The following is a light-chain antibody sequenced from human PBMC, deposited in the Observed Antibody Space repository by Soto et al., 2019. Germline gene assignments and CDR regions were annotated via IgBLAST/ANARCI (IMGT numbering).Light chain of an antibody. CDR1: QTVSSN. CDR2: DAS. Sequence: EIVLTQSPATLSVSPGERATLYCRASQTVSSNFAWFQQRPGQAPRLLIYDASTRATGIAARLSGSGSGTDFTLTISSLEPEDSAVYYCQQRSNWLTFGGGTKVDIK. J-gene: IGKJ4*01. V-gene: IGKV3-11*01. CDR3: QQRSNWLT.